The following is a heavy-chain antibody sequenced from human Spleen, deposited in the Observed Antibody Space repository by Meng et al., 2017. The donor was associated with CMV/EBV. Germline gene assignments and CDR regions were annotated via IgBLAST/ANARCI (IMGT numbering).Heavy chain of an antibody. CDR1: GGSISSYY. Sequence: SETLSLTCTVSGGSISSYYWSWVRQPPGKGLEWIGYIYNSGITNYNPSLKSRVTISVDTSKNQFSLKLSSVTAADTAVYYCASYSSSRELDYWGQGTLVTVSS. CDR2: IYNSGIT. V-gene: IGHV4-59*01. D-gene: IGHD6-6*01. J-gene: IGHJ4*02. CDR3: ASYSSSRELDY.